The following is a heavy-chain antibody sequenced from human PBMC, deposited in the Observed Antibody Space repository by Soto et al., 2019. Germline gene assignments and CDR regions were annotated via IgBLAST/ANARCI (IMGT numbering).Heavy chain of an antibody. CDR3: VKDESINWYSGHFRH. CDR2: INWNSGSI. Sequence: EVQLVESGGGLVQPGRSLRLSCAASGFTFDDYAMHWVRQVPGKGLEWGSGINWNSGSIGYGESVKGRFAISRDNAKNSLHLQMNSLTAEDTAFYYCVKDESINWYSGHFRHWGQGTLVTVSS. J-gene: IGHJ1*01. D-gene: IGHD6-13*01. CDR1: GFTFDDYA. V-gene: IGHV3-9*01.